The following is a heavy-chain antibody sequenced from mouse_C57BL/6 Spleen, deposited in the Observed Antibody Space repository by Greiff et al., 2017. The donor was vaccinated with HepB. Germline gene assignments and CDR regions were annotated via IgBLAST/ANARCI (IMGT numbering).Heavy chain of an antibody. CDR3: ARLLRSYYFDY. D-gene: IGHD1-1*01. V-gene: IGHV3-6*01. Sequence: EVHLVESGPGLVKPSQSLSLTCSVTGYSITSGYYWNWIRQFPGNKLEWMGYISYDGSNNYNPSLKNRISITRDTSKNQFFLKLNSVTTEDTATYYCARLLRSYYFDYGGQGTTLTVSS. CDR1: GYSITSGYY. CDR2: ISYDGSN. J-gene: IGHJ2*01.